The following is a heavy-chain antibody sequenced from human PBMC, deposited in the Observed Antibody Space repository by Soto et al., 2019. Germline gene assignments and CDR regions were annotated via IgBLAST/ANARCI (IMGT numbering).Heavy chain of an antibody. V-gene: IGHV4-4*07. D-gene: IGHD1-26*01. Sequence: SETLSLTCTVSGGSISSYYWSWLRQPAGKGLEWIGRIYTSGSTNYNPSLMSRVTMSVDTSKNQFSLKLSSVTAADTAVYYRARFGAYYAGNSRAHYYYGMDVWAQGTTVTVSS. J-gene: IGHJ6*02. CDR2: IYTSGST. CDR3: ARFGAYYAGNSRAHYYYGMDV. CDR1: GGSISSYY.